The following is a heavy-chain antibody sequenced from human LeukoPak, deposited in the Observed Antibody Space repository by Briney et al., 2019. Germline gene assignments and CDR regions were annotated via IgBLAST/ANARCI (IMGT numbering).Heavy chain of an antibody. CDR2: LNPDSAGT. V-gene: IGHV1-2*02. J-gene: IGHJ4*02. D-gene: IGHD1-7*01. CDR3: ARDQGGTIDY. Sequence: GASVKVSCKASGYTFNGYYMHWVRQAPGQGLEWMGWLNPDSAGTNYAQRFQGRVTMTRDTSITTAYMELSRLTSDDTAVYYCARDQGGTIDYWGQGTLVTVSS. CDR1: GYTFNGYY.